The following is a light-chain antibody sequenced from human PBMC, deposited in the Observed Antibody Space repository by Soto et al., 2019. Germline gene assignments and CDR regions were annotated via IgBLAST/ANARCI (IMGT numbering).Light chain of an antibody. Sequence: VVMPQSTAPVSVSPGERSTLSCRASQIVASNLAWYQQTPGQPPRLLIYGASTRASGIPARFSGSGSGTEFTLTISSLQSEDFAVYYCQQDNNWPRTFGQGTKVDIK. CDR2: GAS. CDR3: QQDNNWPRT. V-gene: IGKV3-15*01. J-gene: IGKJ1*01. CDR1: QIVASN.